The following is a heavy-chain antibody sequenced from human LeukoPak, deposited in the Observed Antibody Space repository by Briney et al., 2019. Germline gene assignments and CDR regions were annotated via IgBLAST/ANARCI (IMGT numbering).Heavy chain of an antibody. CDR1: GGTLSSYA. J-gene: IGHJ4*02. Sequence: ASVKVSCKASGGTLSSYAISWVRQAPGQGLEWMGGIIPIFGTANYAQKFQGRVTITADESTSTAYMELSSLRSEDTAVYYCARVRPFSGGSCYDYWGQGTLVTVSS. CDR3: ARVRPFSGGSCYDY. D-gene: IGHD2-15*01. CDR2: IIPIFGTA. V-gene: IGHV1-69*13.